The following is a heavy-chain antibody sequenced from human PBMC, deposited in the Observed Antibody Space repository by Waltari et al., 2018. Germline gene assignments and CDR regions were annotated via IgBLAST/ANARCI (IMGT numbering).Heavy chain of an antibody. J-gene: IGHJ4*02. D-gene: IGHD6-19*01. CDR1: GGSFSGYY. CDR2: INHSGST. Sequence: QVQLQQWGAGLLKPSETLSLKCAVYGGSFSGYYCSWIRQPPGKGLEWIGEINHSGSTNYNPSLKSRVTMSVDTSMNQFSLRLTSVTAAETAVYYCARSRSLKYSSASVDYWGQGTLVTVSS. CDR3: ARSRSLKYSSASVDY. V-gene: IGHV4-34*01.